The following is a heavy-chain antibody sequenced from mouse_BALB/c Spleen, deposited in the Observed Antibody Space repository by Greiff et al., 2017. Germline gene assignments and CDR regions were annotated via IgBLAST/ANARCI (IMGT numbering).Heavy chain of an antibody. Sequence: EVKVVESGGGLVQPGGSRKLSCAASGFTFSSFGMHWVRQAPEKGLEWVAYISSGSSTIYYADTVKGRFTISRDNPKNTLFLQMTSLRSEDTAMYYCARGTQLGLFAYWGQGTLVTVSA. CDR2: ISSGSSTI. CDR3: ARGTQLGLFAY. V-gene: IGHV5-17*02. D-gene: IGHD4-1*02. J-gene: IGHJ3*01. CDR1: GFTFSSFG.